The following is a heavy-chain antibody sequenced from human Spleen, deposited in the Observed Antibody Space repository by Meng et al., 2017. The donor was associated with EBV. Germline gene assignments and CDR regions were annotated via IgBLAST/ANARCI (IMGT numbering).Heavy chain of an antibody. CDR3: AKDCFGARDF. D-gene: IGHD1-26*01. CDR1: GISAYW. J-gene: IGHJ4*02. V-gene: IGHV3-74*01. Sequence: GGGLVYTGGSRRRSCVGYGISAYWMHWVRQVPGKGLVWVARINEDGSVINYADSVKGRFTISRDNAKNTVSLQMNSLRVEDTALYYCAKDCFGARDFWGQGTLVTVSS. CDR2: INEDGSVI.